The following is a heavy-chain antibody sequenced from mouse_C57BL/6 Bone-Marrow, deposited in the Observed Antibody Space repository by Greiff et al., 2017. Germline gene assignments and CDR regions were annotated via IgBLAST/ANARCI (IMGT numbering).Heavy chain of an antibody. D-gene: IGHD1-1*01. CDR1: GFTFTDYY. V-gene: IGHV7-3*01. J-gene: IGHJ3*01. Sequence: EVQLQESGGGLVQPGGSLSLSCAASGFTFTDYYMSWVRQPPGKALEWLGFIRNKANGYTTEYSVSVKGRFTISRDNSKSILYLQMDALRAEDGATCYCARIYYGSRSCAYWGQGTLVTVSA. CDR2: IRNKANGYTT. CDR3: ARIYYGSRSCAY.